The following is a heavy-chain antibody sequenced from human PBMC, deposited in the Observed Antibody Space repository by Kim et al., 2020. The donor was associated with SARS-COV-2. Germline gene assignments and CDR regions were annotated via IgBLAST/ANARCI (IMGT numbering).Heavy chain of an antibody. CDR3: ARYSSPTSRNVISGSSSFDP. CDR1: GYTFTSYA. V-gene: IGHV1-3*01. D-gene: IGHD6-19*01. Sequence: ASVKVSCKASGYTFTSYAMHWVRQAPGQRLEWMGWINAGNGNTKYSQKFQGRVTITRDTSASTAYMELSSLRSEDTAVYYCARYSSPTSRNVISGSSSFDPWGQGTLVTVSS. CDR2: INAGNGNT. J-gene: IGHJ5*02.